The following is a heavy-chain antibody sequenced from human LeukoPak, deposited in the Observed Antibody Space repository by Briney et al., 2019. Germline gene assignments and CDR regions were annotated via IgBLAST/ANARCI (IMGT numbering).Heavy chain of an antibody. CDR3: AKELGWGYSDYPFNYYYYGMDV. J-gene: IGHJ6*02. D-gene: IGHD5-12*01. CDR2: ISYDGSNK. CDR1: GFTFSSYG. V-gene: IGHV3-30*18. Sequence: GGSLRLSCAASGFTFSSYGMHWVRQAPGKGLEWVAVISYDGSNKYYADSVKGRFTISRDNSKNTLYLQMNSLRAEDTAVYYCAKELGWGYSDYPFNYYYYGMDVWGQGTTVTVSS.